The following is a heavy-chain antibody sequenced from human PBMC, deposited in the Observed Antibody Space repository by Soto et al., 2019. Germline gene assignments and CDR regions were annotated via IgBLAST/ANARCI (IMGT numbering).Heavy chain of an antibody. CDR2: IWYDGSKA. CDR1: GFTFNKYG. J-gene: IGHJ5*02. CDR3: LRDVDNTSHLNRFDP. V-gene: IGHV3-33*08. Sequence: GRSLRLSCAASGFTFNKYGIHWVRQAPGKGLEWVAVIWYDGSKAYYVDSVKGRFTISRDSSKNTVYLQMNSLRAEDTAVYHCLRDVDNTSHLNRFDPWGQGTLVNVSS. D-gene: IGHD1-26*01.